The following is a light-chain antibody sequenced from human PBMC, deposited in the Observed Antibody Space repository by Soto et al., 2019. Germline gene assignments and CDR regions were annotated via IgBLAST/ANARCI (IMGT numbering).Light chain of an antibody. CDR1: QSISSY. CDR3: QQRSTWPLT. CDR2: DAS. J-gene: IGKJ3*01. Sequence: EIVLTQSPATLSLSPGERATLSCRASQSISSYLAWYQLKPDQAPRLLIYDASNSATGIPARFSGSGSGTDFTLTISSLEPEDFAVYFCQQRSTWPLTFGPGPKVDIK. V-gene: IGKV3-11*01.